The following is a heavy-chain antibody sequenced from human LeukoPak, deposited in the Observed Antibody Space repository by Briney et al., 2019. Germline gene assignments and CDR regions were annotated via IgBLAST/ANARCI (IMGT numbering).Heavy chain of an antibody. Sequence: NPSETLSLTCAVSGGSISSGGYSWSWIRQPPGKGLAWIGYIYHSGSTYYNPSLQSRVTMSVDTSKNQFSLKLSSVTAVDTAVYYCARKENVYYYFDYWGQGTLVTVSS. CDR2: IYHSGST. CDR1: GGSISSGGYS. D-gene: IGHD3-10*01. CDR3: ARKENVYYYFDY. V-gene: IGHV4-30-2*01. J-gene: IGHJ4*02.